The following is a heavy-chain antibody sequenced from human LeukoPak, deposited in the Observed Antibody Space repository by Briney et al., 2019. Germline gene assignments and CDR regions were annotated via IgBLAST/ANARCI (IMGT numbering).Heavy chain of an antibody. CDR1: GFTFSSYA. CDR3: AKFDFWSGYYPEY. J-gene: IGHJ4*02. CDR2: ISGSGGST. V-gene: IGHV3-23*01. Sequence: GGSLGLSCAASGFTFSSYAMSWVRQVPEKGLEWVSAISGSGGSTYYADSVKGRFTISRDNSKNTLYLQMSSLRAEDTAVYYCAKFDFWSGYYPEYWGQGTLVTVSS. D-gene: IGHD3-3*01.